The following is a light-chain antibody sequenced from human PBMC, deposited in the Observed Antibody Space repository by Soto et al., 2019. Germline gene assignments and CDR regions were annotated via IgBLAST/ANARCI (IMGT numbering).Light chain of an antibody. CDR1: QSVSSN. Sequence: EIVMTQSPATLSVSPGERATLSCRASQSVSSNLAWYQQKPGQAPRLLIYGASTRATGIPARFSGSGSGTEFTLTISSMQSEDFAVYDRQSGLTFGGGTKVEIK. CDR2: GAS. V-gene: IGKV3-15*01. J-gene: IGKJ4*01. CDR3: QSGLT.